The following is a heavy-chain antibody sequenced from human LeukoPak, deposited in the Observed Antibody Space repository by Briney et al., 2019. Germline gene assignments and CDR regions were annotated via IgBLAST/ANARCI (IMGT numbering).Heavy chain of an antibody. J-gene: IGHJ6*02. CDR3: TTDEDWNYTRKDV. Sequence: GGSLRLSCAASGFTFNYAWMSWVRQVPGKGLEWVGQTVSEIDGGTTDYATPVKGRFTISRDDSKSTLYLQMNSLKIEDTAVYYCTTDEDWNYTRKDVWGQGATVIVSS. CDR2: TVSEIDGGTT. V-gene: IGHV3-15*04. D-gene: IGHD1-7*01. CDR1: GFTFNYAW.